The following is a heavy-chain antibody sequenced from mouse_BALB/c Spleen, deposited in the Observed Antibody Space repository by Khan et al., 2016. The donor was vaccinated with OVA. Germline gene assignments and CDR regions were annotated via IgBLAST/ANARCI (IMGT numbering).Heavy chain of an antibody. J-gene: IGHJ3*01. CDR1: GYTFTDYA. V-gene: IGHV1S137*01. D-gene: IGHD1-3*01. Sequence: QVQLQQSGAELVRPGVSVKISCKGSGYTFTDYAMHWVKQSHAKSLEWIGVISTHYGDASYNQKFKGKATMTVDKSSSTAYMELARLTSEDSAIYYCARVSGAYRFDYWGQGTLVTVSA. CDR3: ARVSGAYRFDY. CDR2: ISTHYGDA.